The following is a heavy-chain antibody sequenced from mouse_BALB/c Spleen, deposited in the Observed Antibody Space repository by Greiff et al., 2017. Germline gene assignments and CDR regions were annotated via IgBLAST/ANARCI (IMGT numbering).Heavy chain of an antibody. CDR2: IYWDDDK. J-gene: IGHJ2*01. V-gene: IGHV8-12*01. CDR1: GFSLSTSGMG. CDR3: ARSLISRGYFDY. Sequence: QVTLKESGPGILQPSQTLSLTCSFSGFSLSTSGMGVSWIRQPSGKGLEWLAHIYWDDDKRYNPSLKSRLTISKDTSRNQVFLKITSVDTADTATYYCARSLISRGYFDYWGQGTTLTVSS.